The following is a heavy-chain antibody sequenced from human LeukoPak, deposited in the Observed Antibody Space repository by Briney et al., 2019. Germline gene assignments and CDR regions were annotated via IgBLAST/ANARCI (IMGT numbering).Heavy chain of an antibody. Sequence: SETLSLTCTVSGDSINRGYWWSWVRQAPGKGLEWIGQIWHSGSTNYNPSLTTRVTISIDKSKNHFSLKLTSATAADTAVYYCATRVYGDSGPFDNWGQGILVAVSS. CDR1: GDSINRGYW. J-gene: IGHJ4*02. CDR3: ATRVYGDSGPFDN. CDR2: IWHSGST. V-gene: IGHV4-4*02. D-gene: IGHD4-17*01.